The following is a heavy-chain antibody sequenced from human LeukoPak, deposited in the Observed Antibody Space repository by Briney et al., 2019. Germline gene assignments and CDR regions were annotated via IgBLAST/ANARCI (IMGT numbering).Heavy chain of an antibody. V-gene: IGHV4-59*12. Sequence: SETLSLTCTVSGGSISSYYWSWIRQPPGKGLEWIGYIYYSGSTNYNPSLKSRVTMSVDTSKNQFSLKLSSVTAADTAVYYCARDRLRAAISPWGQGTLVTVSS. J-gene: IGHJ5*02. CDR3: ARDRLRAAISP. D-gene: IGHD2-15*01. CDR2: IYYSGST. CDR1: GGSISSYY.